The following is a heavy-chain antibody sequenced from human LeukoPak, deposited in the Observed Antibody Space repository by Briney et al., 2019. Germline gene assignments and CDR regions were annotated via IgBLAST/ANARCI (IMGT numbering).Heavy chain of an antibody. J-gene: IGHJ4*02. Sequence: GGSLRLSCAASGFTFSSYGMSWVRQAPGKGVEWVSAISGSGGSTYYADSVKGRFTISRDNSKNTLYLQMNSLRAEDTAVYYCAKDLAYGDYFDYWGQGTLVTVSS. CDR1: GFTFSSYG. CDR3: AKDLAYGDYFDY. D-gene: IGHD4-17*01. CDR2: ISGSGGST. V-gene: IGHV3-23*01.